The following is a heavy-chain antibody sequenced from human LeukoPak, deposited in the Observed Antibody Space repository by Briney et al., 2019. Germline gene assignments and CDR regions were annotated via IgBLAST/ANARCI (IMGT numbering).Heavy chain of an antibody. D-gene: IGHD1/OR15-1a*01. Sequence: PSETLSLTCTVSGGSISSSSHYWGWIRQPPGKGLEWIGSIYYSGSTYYNPSLKSRVTISVDTSKNQFSLKLSSVTAADTAVYYCARRDWTKRGFDYWGQGTLVTVSS. CDR3: ARRDWTKRGFDY. CDR1: GGSISSSSHY. V-gene: IGHV4-39*01. J-gene: IGHJ4*02. CDR2: IYYSGST.